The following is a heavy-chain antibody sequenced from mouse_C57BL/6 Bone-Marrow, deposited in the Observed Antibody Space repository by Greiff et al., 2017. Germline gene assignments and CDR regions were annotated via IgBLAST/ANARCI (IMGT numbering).Heavy chain of an antibody. CDR1: GYTFTSYG. D-gene: IGHD1-1*01. CDR2: IYPRSGNT. CDR3: ARRVLIYYYGSSYVSWYFDV. Sequence: QVQLKQSGAELARPGASVKLSCKASGYTFTSYGISWVKQRTGQGLEWIGEIYPRSGNTYYNEKFKGKATLTADKSSSTAYMELRSLTSEDSAIYFCARRVLIYYYGSSYVSWYFDVWGTGTTVTVSS. V-gene: IGHV1-81*01. J-gene: IGHJ1*03.